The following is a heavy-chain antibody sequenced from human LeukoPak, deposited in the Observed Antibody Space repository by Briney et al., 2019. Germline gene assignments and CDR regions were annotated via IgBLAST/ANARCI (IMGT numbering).Heavy chain of an antibody. J-gene: IGHJ6*03. CDR1: GYTFTSYA. CDR2: INDGNGNT. D-gene: IGHD6-13*01. V-gene: IGHV1-3*03. CDR3: ARAPPWGSSWKGGRYYYYYYMDV. Sequence: GASVKVSCKASGYTFTSYAMNWVRQAPGQRLEWMGWINDGNGNTKYSQEFQGRVTITRDTSASTAYMELSSLRSEDTAVYYCARAPPWGSSWKGGRYYYYYYMDVWGKGTTVTVSS.